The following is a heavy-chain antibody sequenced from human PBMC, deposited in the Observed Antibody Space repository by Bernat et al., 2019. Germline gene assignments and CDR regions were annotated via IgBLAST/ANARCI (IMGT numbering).Heavy chain of an antibody. V-gene: IGHV3-21*01. CDR2: ISSSSSYI. D-gene: IGHD3-16*02. Sequence: PGGSLRLSCVASGFTFSSYSMNWVRQAPGKGLEWVSSISSSSSYIYYADSVKGRFTISRDNAKNSLYLQMNSLRAEDTAVYYCARDSPGGVIAESTYYYYYMDVWGKGTTVTVSS. CDR1: GFTFSSYS. CDR3: ARDSPGGVIAESTYYYYYMDV. J-gene: IGHJ6*03.